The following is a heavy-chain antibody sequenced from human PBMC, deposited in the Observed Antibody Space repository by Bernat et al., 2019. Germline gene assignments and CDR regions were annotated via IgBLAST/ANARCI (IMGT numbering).Heavy chain of an antibody. V-gene: IGHV1-18*01. J-gene: IGHJ4*02. CDR2: INPYNGNT. CDR1: GYMFSSYG. CDR3: ARRWGPDYSEDLYYFDH. D-gene: IGHD3-16*01. Sequence: QVQLVQSGAEVKKPGASVKVSCEASGYMFSSYGVTWVRQAPGQGLEWMGRINPYNGNTRYAQKLQGRVTMTTDTSTSTAYMELRSLRSDDTAVYYCARRWGPDYSEDLYYFDHWGQGTLVTVSS.